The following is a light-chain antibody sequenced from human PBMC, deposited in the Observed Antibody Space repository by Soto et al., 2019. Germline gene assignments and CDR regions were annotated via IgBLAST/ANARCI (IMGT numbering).Light chain of an antibody. V-gene: IGKV1-39*01. J-gene: IGKJ1*01. CDR1: QGIRNN. Sequence: IQLTQSPSSLSASVGDRVTLTCRASQGIRNNLGWHQQKPGKAPKLLIYATSSLQSGVPSRFNGSGSGTELTLTISSLQREDFAIYYCQQSYSSPWTFGRGTKVDIK. CDR2: ATS. CDR3: QQSYSSPWT.